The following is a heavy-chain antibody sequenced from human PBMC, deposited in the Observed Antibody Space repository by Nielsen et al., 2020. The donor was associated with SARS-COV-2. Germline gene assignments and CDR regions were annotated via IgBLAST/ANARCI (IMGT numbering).Heavy chain of an antibody. CDR2: IYYSGST. CDR1: GGSISSSPYY. J-gene: IGHJ4*02. V-gene: IGHV4-39*07. D-gene: IGHD1-26*01. CDR3: ASGPYSGSYYGGFDY. Sequence: SETLSLTCAVSGGSISSSPYYWVWIRQPPGKGLEWIGTIYYSGSTYYNPSLKSRLSIYVDTSKNQFSLKLSSVTAADTAVYYCASGPYSGSYYGGFDYWGQGTLVTVSS.